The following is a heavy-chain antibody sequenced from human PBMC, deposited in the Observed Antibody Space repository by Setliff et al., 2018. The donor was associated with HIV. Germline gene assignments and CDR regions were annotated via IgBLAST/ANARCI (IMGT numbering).Heavy chain of an antibody. J-gene: IGHJ6*02. CDR2: IKEDESEK. Sequence: GSLRLSCAASGFSYSTYWMSWVRQAPGKGLEWVANIKEDESEKYYADSVKGRFTISRDNAKNSLYLQMNSLRAEDTAVYYCARVFLEWLLYRPDYVMDVWGQGTTVTVSS. CDR3: ARVFLEWLLYRPDYVMDV. CDR1: GFSYSTYW. V-gene: IGHV3-7*01. D-gene: IGHD3-3*01.